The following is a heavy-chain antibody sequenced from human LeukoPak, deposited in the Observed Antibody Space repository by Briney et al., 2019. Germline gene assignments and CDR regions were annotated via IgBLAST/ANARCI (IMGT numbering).Heavy chain of an antibody. CDR3: ARWYTAMAYFDY. J-gene: IGHJ4*02. V-gene: IGHV4-39*07. CDR1: GGSISSSSYY. Sequence: SETLSLTCTVSGGSISSSSYYWGWIRQPPGKGLEWIGSIYYSGSTYYNPSLKSRVTISIDTSKNQFSLKLSSVTAADTAVYYCARWYTAMAYFDYWGQGTLVTVSS. D-gene: IGHD5-18*01. CDR2: IYYSGST.